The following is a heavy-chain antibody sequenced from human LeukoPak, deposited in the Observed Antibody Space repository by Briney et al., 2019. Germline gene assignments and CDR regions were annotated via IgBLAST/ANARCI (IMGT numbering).Heavy chain of an antibody. CDR1: GGSISSGGYY. D-gene: IGHD2-2*01. V-gene: IGHV4-31*03. CDR3: ASGPAAIRWFDP. CDR2: IYYGGST. Sequence: SQTLSLTCTVSGGSISSGGYYWSWIRQHPGKGLEWIGYIYYGGSTYYNPSLKSRVTISVDTSKNQFSLKLSSVTAADTAVYYCASGPAAIRWFDPWGQGTLVTVSS. J-gene: IGHJ5*02.